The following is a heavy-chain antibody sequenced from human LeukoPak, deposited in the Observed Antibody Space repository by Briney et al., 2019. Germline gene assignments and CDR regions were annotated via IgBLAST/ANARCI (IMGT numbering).Heavy chain of an antibody. CDR1: GFTFSNYG. J-gene: IGHJ4*02. CDR2: IRYDGSNK. CDR3: TRDPRRLDY. Sequence: PGGSLRLSCAASGFTFSNYGMHWVRQAPGKGLEWVAFIRYDGSNKYYADSVKGRFTISRDNAKNSLYLQMNSLRAEDTAVYYCTRDPRRLDYWGQGTLVTASS. V-gene: IGHV3-30*02.